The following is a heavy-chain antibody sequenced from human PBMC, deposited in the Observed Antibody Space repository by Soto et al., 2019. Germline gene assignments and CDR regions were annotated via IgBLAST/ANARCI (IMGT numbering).Heavy chain of an antibody. V-gene: IGHV1-3*01. Sequence: GSVKVSCKASGYTFTRYGISWVRQAPGQRVEWMGWINAGNGNTKYSQKFQGRVTITRDTSASTAYMELSSLRSEDTAVYYCARRVRWDYYDSSGYYYGMDVWGQGTTVTVSS. CDR2: INAGNGNT. J-gene: IGHJ6*02. D-gene: IGHD3-22*01. CDR3: ARRVRWDYYDSSGYYYGMDV. CDR1: GYTFTRYG.